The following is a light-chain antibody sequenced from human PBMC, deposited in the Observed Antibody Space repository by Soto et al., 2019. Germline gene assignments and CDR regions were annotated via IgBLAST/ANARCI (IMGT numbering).Light chain of an antibody. V-gene: IGKV1-12*01. CDR1: QSISAW. CDR2: SAS. J-gene: IGKJ4*01. Sequence: IRMAHAPSTLSASGGDRVTITFRASQSISAWLAWYQQKPGKAPKLLIYSASSLHSGVPSRFSGSGSGTDFTLTISSLQPEDFATYYCQQANTFALTFGGGTKVDIK. CDR3: QQANTFALT.